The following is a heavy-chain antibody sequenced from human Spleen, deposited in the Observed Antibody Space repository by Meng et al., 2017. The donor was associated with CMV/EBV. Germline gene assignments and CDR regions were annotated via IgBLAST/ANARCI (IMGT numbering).Heavy chain of an antibody. Sequence: GGSLRLSCAASGCTFDDYAMHWVRQAPGKGLEWVSRISWNSVGIDYADSVKGRFTISRDNAKNSLYLQMNSLRAEDTAVYYCARRGIAAADPFDYWGQGTLVTVSS. CDR1: GCTFDDYA. V-gene: IGHV3-9*01. CDR3: ARRGIAAADPFDY. J-gene: IGHJ4*02. CDR2: ISWNSVGI. D-gene: IGHD6-13*01.